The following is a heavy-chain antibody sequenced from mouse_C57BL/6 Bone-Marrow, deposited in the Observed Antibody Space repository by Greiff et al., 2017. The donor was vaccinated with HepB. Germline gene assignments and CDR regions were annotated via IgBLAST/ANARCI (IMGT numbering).Heavy chain of an antibody. V-gene: IGHV1-81*01. CDR2: IYPRSGNT. J-gene: IGHJ3*01. CDR3: ARLWDVDY. D-gene: IGHD4-1*01. CDR1: GYTFTSYG. Sequence: VKLMESGAELARPGASVKLSCKASGYTFTSYGISWVKQRTGQGLEWIGEIYPRSGNTYYNEKFKGKATLTADKSSSTAYMELRSLTSEDSAVYFCARLWDVDYWGQGTLVTVSA.